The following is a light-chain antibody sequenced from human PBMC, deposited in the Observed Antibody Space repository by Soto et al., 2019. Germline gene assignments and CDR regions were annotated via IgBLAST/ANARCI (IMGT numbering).Light chain of an antibody. CDR3: NSYSSTSFYV. V-gene: IGLV2-14*01. Sequence: QSALAQPASMSGPPGQSITISCTGSGSDIATFNYVSWYQQYPGKAPKLLIYQVTSRASGVSHRFSGSKSGNTAALTISGLQPEDEAEYYCNSYSSTSFYVFGTGTKVTVL. CDR1: GSDIATFNY. CDR2: QVT. J-gene: IGLJ1*01.